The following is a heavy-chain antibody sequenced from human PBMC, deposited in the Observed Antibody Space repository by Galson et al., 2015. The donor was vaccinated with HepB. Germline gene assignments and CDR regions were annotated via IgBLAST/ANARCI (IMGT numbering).Heavy chain of an antibody. D-gene: IGHD1-1*01. V-gene: IGHV1-46*01. CDR3: ARATDQDFDY. CDR1: GYTFTNNF. CDR2: INPGADYT. J-gene: IGHJ4*02. Sequence: SVKVSCKASGYTFTNNFVHWVRQAPGQGLEWMGIINPGADYTSYAQKFQGRVIMTGDTSTSTLYMELSSLRFEDTAVYYCARATDQDFDYWGQGTLVTVSS.